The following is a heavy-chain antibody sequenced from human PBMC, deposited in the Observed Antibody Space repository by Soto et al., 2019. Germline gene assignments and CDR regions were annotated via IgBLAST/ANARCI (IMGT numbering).Heavy chain of an antibody. J-gene: IGHJ6*02. V-gene: IGHV3-30*18. CDR1: GFTISTYG. Sequence: RGSLRLSCAASGFTISTYGMHWVRQAPGKGLEWVAVISYDESNKYYGDSVEGRFTISKDNSKNTLYLQLNSLRTEDTAVYYCAKESIAVTGYYYYGMDVWGQGTTVTVSS. CDR2: ISYDESNK. CDR3: AKESIAVTGYYYYGMDV. D-gene: IGHD6-19*01.